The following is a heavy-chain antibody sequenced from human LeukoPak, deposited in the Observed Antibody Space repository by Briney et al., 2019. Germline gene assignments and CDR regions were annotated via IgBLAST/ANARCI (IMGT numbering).Heavy chain of an antibody. V-gene: IGHV3-15*01. Sequence: PGGSLRLSCAASGFTFSNAWMSWVRQAPGKGLECVGRIKSKTDGGTTDYAAPVKGRFTISRDDSKNTLYLQMNSLKTEDAAVYYCTTDYYDSSGYYYFGYYYDLMDYWGQGTLVTVSS. J-gene: IGHJ4*02. D-gene: IGHD3-22*01. CDR1: GFTFSNAW. CDR3: TTDYYDSSGYYYFGYYYDLMDY. CDR2: IKSKTDGGTT.